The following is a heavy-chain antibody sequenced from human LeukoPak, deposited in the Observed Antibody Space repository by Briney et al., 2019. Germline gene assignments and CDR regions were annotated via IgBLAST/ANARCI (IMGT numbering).Heavy chain of an antibody. CDR2: LYSGGGT. J-gene: IGHJ4*02. Sequence: GGSLRLSCAVSGFTVSSNSMSWVRQAPGKGLEWVSILYSGGGTDYADSVKSRFTISRDNSKNTLYLGMNSLRVEDTAVYYCAREYCSGGSCYRRQYYFDYWGQGTLVTVSS. D-gene: IGHD2-15*01. CDR1: GFTVSSNS. CDR3: AREYCSGGSCYRRQYYFDY. V-gene: IGHV3-53*01.